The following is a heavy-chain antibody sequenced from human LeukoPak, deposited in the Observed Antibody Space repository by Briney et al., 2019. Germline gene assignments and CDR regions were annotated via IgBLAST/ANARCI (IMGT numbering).Heavy chain of an antibody. CDR3: ARDSPSKGTRDSSGYYPLGY. J-gene: IGHJ4*02. CDR1: GFSFSTYS. D-gene: IGHD3-22*01. Sequence: PGGSLRLSCTASGFSFSTYSMNWVRQAPGKGLEWVAVISYDGSNKYYADSVKGRFTISRDNSKNTLYLQMNSLRAEDTAVYYCARDSPSKGTRDSSGYYPLGYWGQGTLVTVSS. CDR2: ISYDGSNK. V-gene: IGHV3-30*03.